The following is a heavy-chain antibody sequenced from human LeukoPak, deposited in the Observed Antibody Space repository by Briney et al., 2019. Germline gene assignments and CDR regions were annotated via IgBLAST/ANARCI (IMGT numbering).Heavy chain of an antibody. Sequence: ASVKVSCMASGYTFTDYYVHWVRQAPGQGLEWMGWINPNTGGTNYAQKFQGRVTMTRDMSTSTVYMELSSQRSEDTAVYYCARDYYDSSGYVDAFDIWGQGTMVTVSS. CDR1: GYTFTDYY. J-gene: IGHJ3*02. CDR2: INPNTGGT. V-gene: IGHV1-2*02. D-gene: IGHD3-22*01. CDR3: ARDYYDSSGYVDAFDI.